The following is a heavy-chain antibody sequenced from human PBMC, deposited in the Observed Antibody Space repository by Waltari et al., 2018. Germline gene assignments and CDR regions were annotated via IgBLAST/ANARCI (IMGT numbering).Heavy chain of an antibody. V-gene: IGHV4-59*01. CDR3: ARGHSTRWYLDS. J-gene: IGHJ4*02. D-gene: IGHD6-13*01. Sequence: QVQLQESAPGLVKPSETLSLTCIVSGGSIRGFYWSWIRQPPGKGLEWVGYIFSSGTTNYNPSLKSRVTIAIDTSNKQFSLNLRSVTAADTAVYYCARGHSTRWYLDSWGQGTLVSVSS. CDR1: GGSIRGFY. CDR2: IFSSGTT.